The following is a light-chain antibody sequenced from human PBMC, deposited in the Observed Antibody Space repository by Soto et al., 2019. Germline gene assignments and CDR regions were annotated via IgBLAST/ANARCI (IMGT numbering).Light chain of an antibody. CDR1: SSDVGGYNY. V-gene: IGLV2-11*01. J-gene: IGLJ2*01. CDR2: DVS. CDR3: CSYAGSYTDV. Sequence: QSVLTQPRSVSGSPGQSVTISCTGTSSDVGGYNYVSWYQQHPGKAPKFMIYDVSKRPSGVPDRFSGSKSGNTASLTISGLQAEDEADYYCCSYAGSYTDVFGGGTKLTVL.